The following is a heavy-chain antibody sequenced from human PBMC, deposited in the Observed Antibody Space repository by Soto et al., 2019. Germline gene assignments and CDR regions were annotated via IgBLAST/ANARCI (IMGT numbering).Heavy chain of an antibody. Sequence: QVQLQESGPGLVKPSETLSLTCTVSGGSVSSGRYYWRWIRQPPGKGLEWIGYIYYSGSTNYNPSLRSRGTISVDTSKNPFSLKLSSVNAAYTGLYYCARASIIMVVAATPGWFDPWGQGTLVTVSS. CDR3: ARASIIMVVAATPGWFDP. D-gene: IGHD2-15*01. V-gene: IGHV4-61*01. CDR2: IYYSGST. CDR1: GGSVSSGRYY. J-gene: IGHJ5*02.